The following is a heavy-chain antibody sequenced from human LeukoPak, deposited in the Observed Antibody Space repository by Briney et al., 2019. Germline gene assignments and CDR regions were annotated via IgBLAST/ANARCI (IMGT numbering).Heavy chain of an antibody. Sequence: GESLKISCKGSGYSFTSYWIGWVRQMPGKGLEWMGIIYPGDSDTRYSPSFQGQVTISADKSISTAYLQWSSLKASDTAMYYCARGPRYYYDSSGYRHFDYWGQGTLATVSS. V-gene: IGHV5-51*01. J-gene: IGHJ4*02. CDR1: GYSFTSYW. CDR3: ARGPRYYYDSSGYRHFDY. CDR2: IYPGDSDT. D-gene: IGHD3-22*01.